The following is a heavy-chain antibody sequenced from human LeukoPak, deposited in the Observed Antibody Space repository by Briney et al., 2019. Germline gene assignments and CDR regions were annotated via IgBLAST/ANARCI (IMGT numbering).Heavy chain of an antibody. CDR3: ARDIRSYYYMDV. J-gene: IGHJ6*03. CDR2: LWYDGSNK. D-gene: IGHD3-3*02. Sequence: GGSLRLSCAASGFTFSSYGMHWVRQAPGKGLEWVAVLWYDGSNKDYTDSVKGRFTISRDNARNTLFLQTNSLRAEDTAVYCCARDIRSYYYMDVWGKGTTVTVSS. V-gene: IGHV3-33*01. CDR1: GFTFSSYG.